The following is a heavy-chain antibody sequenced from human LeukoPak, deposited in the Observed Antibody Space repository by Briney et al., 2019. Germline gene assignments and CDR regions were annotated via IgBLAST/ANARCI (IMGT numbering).Heavy chain of an antibody. CDR2: ISSRSDGT. J-gene: IGHJ4*02. CDR1: GFSFSSYA. Sequence: GGSLRLSYAASGFSFSSYAMSWVRQAPGKGLEWVSAISSRSDGTWNVDSVRGRFTISRDNAKKSLFLQMNSLRAEDTAVYYCARSTPSLDSWGQGTLVTVSS. V-gene: IGHV3-23*01. D-gene: IGHD5/OR15-5a*01. CDR3: ARSTPSLDS.